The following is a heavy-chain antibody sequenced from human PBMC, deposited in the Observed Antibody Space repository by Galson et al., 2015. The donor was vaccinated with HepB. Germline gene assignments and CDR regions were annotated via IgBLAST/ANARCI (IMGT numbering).Heavy chain of an antibody. D-gene: IGHD3-10*01. CDR3: ARDGDGSGYYMDV. CDR1: GFTFSSYG. CDR2: IWYDGSNK. V-gene: IGHV3-33*01. J-gene: IGHJ6*03. Sequence: SLRLSCAASGFTFSSYGMHWVRQAPGKGLEWVAVIWYDGSNKYYADSVKGRFTISRDNSKNTLYLQMNSLRAEDTAVYYCARDGDGSGYYMDVWGKGTTVTVSS.